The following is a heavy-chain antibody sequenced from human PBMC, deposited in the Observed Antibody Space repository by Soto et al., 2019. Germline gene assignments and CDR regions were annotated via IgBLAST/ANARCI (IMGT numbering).Heavy chain of an antibody. CDR3: ARVTGIRCWYFDL. CDR2: ISYDGSNK. V-gene: IGHV3-30-3*01. Sequence: QVQLVESGGGVVQPGRSLRLSCAASGFTFSSYAMHWVRQAPGKGLEWVAVISYDGSNKYYADSVKGRFTISRDNSKNTLYLQMNSLRAEDTAVYYCARVTGIRCWYFDLWGRGTLVTVSS. CDR1: GFTFSSYA. J-gene: IGHJ2*01. D-gene: IGHD1-20*01.